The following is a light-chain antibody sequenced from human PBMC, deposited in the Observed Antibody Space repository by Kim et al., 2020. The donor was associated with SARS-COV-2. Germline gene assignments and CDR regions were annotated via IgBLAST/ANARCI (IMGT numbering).Light chain of an antibody. CDR2: GKN. J-gene: IGLJ2*01. CDR3: NSRDSNDNVV. CDR1: SLKSYY. V-gene: IGLV3-19*01. Sequence: VDVGRTVRIQCQGDSLKSYYATWYKQKPGQAPLLVIYGKNNRPSGIPDRFSGSSSGNTASLTITGTQAGDEADYYCNSRDSNDNVVFGGGTQLTVL.